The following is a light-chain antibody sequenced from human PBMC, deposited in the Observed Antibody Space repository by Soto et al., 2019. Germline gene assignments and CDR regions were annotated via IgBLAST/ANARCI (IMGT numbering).Light chain of an antibody. V-gene: IGKV3-15*01. CDR2: DAS. CDR1: QSVSSK. J-gene: IGKJ5*01. CDR3: QQYTNWPQT. Sequence: EIVMTQSPATLSVSPGERATLSCRASQSVSSKLAWYQQKPGQTPRPLIYDASTRATDIPARFSGSGSGTEFSLTISSLQSEDFAVYYCQQYTNWPQTFGQGTRLEIK.